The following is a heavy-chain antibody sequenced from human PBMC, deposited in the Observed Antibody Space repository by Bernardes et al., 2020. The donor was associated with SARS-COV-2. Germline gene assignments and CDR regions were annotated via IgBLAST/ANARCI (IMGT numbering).Heavy chain of an antibody. CDR1: GLTVSISQ. D-gene: IGHD1-26*01. V-gene: IGHV3-53*01. Sequence: GGSPRLSCVASGLTVSISQMSWVRQAPGKGLEWVSVIYTDGSEFYADSVKGRFTISRDNSKNTLYLQMNSLRAEDTAVYFCVREKVQSEPPTRYDYWGQGTLVTVSS. J-gene: IGHJ4*02. CDR2: IYTDGSE. CDR3: VREKVQSEPPTRYDY.